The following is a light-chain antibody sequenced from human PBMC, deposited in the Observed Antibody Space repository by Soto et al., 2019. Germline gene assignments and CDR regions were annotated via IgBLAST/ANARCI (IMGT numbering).Light chain of an antibody. J-gene: IGLJ3*02. Sequence: QAVVTQPPSVSGAPGQRVTISCTGSSSNIGAGYDVHWYQQLPGTAPKLLIYSNSDRPSGVPDRFSGSKSRTSASLAITGLQAGDEADYYCQSYDNSLGGVVFGGGTKLTVL. CDR3: QSYDNSLGGVV. CDR1: SSNIGAGYD. CDR2: SNS. V-gene: IGLV1-40*01.